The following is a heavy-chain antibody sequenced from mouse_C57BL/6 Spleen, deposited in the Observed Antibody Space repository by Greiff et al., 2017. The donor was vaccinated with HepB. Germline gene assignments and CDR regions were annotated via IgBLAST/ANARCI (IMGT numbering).Heavy chain of an antibody. CDR2: ISSGGSYT. V-gene: IGHV5-6*02. CDR3: AIQFITTAYYAMDY. J-gene: IGHJ4*01. Sequence: EVMLVESGGDLVKPGGSLKLSCAASGFTFSSYGMSWVRQTPDKRLEWVATISSGGSYTYYPDSVKGRFTISRDNAKNTLYLQVSSLKSEDTAMYYCAIQFITTAYYAMDYWGQGTSVTVSS. CDR1: GFTFSSYG. D-gene: IGHD1-1*01.